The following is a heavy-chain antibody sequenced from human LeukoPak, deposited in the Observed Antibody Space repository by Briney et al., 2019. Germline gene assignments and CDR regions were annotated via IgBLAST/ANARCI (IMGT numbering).Heavy chain of an antibody. V-gene: IGHV1-24*01. D-gene: IGHD3-10*01. CDR3: ATSRTMVRGVIYFDFDY. CDR1: GYTLTELS. Sequence: ASVKVPCKVSGYTLTELSMHWVRQAPGKGLEWMGGFDPEDGETIYAQKFQGRVTMTEDTSTDTAYMELSSLRSEDTAVYYCATSRTMVRGVIYFDFDYWGQGTLVTVSS. CDR2: FDPEDGET. J-gene: IGHJ4*02.